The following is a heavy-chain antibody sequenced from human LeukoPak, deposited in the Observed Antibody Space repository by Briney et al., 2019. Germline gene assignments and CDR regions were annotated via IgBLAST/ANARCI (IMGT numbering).Heavy chain of an antibody. CDR1: GFAVSSTL. CDR2: IYVTGET. J-gene: IGHJ5*02. V-gene: IGHV3-66*03. D-gene: IGHD4-11*01. Sequence: GGSLRLTCAASGFAVSSTLMDWVPQAPGKGLEWVSLIYVTGETFYADSVKGRFTISRDNSKNMLYLQMNNLRPEDSAVYYCARDRAATQSWVEFDLWGQGTRVTLSS. CDR3: ARDRAATQSWVEFDL.